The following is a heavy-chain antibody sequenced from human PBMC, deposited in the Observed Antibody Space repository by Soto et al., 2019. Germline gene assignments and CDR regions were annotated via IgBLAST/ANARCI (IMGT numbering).Heavy chain of an antibody. V-gene: IGHV1-18*01. CDR3: AREASYYGAAHWFFYL. CDR1: GYTFTSYG. Sequence: QVQLVQSGAEVKKPGASVKVSCKASGYTFTSYGINWVRQAPGQGLEWMGWISAYNGNTNYAQKLQGRVTMTTDTSTRTAYMELRSLRSDDTAVYYCAREASYYGAAHWFFYLWGRGTLVTVSS. CDR2: ISAYNGNT. D-gene: IGHD4-17*01. J-gene: IGHJ2*01.